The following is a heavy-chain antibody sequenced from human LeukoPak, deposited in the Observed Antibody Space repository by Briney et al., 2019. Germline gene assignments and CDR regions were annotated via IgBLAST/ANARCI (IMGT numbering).Heavy chain of an antibody. CDR1: GFPFTTYA. J-gene: IGHJ4*02. CDR2: LNANDGDT. Sequence: ASVKVSCKATGFPFTTYAMHWVRQAPGQRPEWMGWLNANDGDTKSSQRFQGRVTITWDTSASTAYMEMSSLRSEDTAVYYCARTDGSGSYYTNWGQGTLVTVSS. V-gene: IGHV1-3*01. D-gene: IGHD3-10*01. CDR3: ARTDGSGSYYTN.